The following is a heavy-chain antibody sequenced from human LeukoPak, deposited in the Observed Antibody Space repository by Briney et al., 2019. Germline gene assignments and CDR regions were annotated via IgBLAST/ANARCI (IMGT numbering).Heavy chain of an antibody. D-gene: IGHD1-7*01. Sequence: EASVKVSCKVSGYTLTELSMHWVRQAPGKGLEWMGGFDPEDGETIYAQKFQGRVTMTEDTSTDTAYMELSSLRSEDTAVYYCAKGSMDTWNSNSSGQGTPVTASS. CDR3: AKGSMDTWNSNS. CDR1: GYTLTELS. V-gene: IGHV1-24*01. J-gene: IGHJ4*02. CDR2: FDPEDGET.